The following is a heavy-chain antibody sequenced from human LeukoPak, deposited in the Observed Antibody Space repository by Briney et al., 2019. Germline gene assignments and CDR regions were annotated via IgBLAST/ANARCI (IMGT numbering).Heavy chain of an antibody. J-gene: IGHJ6*02. CDR3: ARGGALDV. Sequence: SETLSLTCTVSGGSISSYYWSWIRQPPGKGLEWIGYIYYSGSTNYNPPLKSRVTISVDTSKNQFSLKLSSVTAADTAVYYCARGGALDVWGQGTMVTVSS. CDR1: GGSISSYY. V-gene: IGHV4-59*01. CDR2: IYYSGST.